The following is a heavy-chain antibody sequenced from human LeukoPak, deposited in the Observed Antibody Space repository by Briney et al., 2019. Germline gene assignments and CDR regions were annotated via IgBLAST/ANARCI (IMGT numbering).Heavy chain of an antibody. CDR2: INSDGSST. J-gene: IGHJ6*03. CDR1: GFTFSSYW. Sequence: GGSLRLSCAASGFTFSSYWMHWVRQAPGKGLVWVSRINSDGSSTSYADSVKGRFTISRDNAKNTLYLQMNSLRAEDTAVYYCAKDGRVRGVIINYYYYYMDVWGKGTTVTVSS. CDR3: AKDGRVRGVIINYYYYYMDV. V-gene: IGHV3-74*01. D-gene: IGHD3-10*01.